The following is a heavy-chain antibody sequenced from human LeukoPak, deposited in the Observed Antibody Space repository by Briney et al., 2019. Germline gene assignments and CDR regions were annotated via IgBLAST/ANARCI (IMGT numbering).Heavy chain of an antibody. Sequence: PGGSLRLSCAASGFTFSSYGMHWVRQAPGKGLEWVSSISSSSSYIYYADSVKGRFTISRDSAKNSLYLQMNSLRAEDTAVYYCARGPRYGDYYHGFDYWGQGTLVTVSS. J-gene: IGHJ4*02. D-gene: IGHD4-17*01. CDR1: GFTFSSYG. CDR3: ARGPRYGDYYHGFDY. V-gene: IGHV3-21*01. CDR2: ISSSSSYI.